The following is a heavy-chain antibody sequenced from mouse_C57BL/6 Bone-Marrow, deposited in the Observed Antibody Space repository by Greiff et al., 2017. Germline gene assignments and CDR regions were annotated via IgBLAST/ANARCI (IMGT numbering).Heavy chain of an antibody. J-gene: IGHJ2*01. V-gene: IGHV14-4*01. CDR2: IDPENGDT. D-gene: IGHD1-1*01. Sequence: DVQLQESGAELVRPGASVKLSCTASGFNIKDDYMHWVKQRPEQGLEWIGLIDPENGDTEYASKFQGKATITADTSSNTAYLQLSSLTSEDTAVYYCTSSPSYFDYWGQGTTLTVSS. CDR3: TSSPSYFDY. CDR1: GFNIKDDY.